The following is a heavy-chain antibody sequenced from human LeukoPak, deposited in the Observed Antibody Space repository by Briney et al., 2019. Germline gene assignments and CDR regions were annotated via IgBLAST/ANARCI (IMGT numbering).Heavy chain of an antibody. Sequence: ASVKVSCKASGGTFSSYAISWVRQAPGQGLEWMGRIIPIFGTANYAQKFQGRVTITADESTSTAYMELSSLRSEDTAVYYCARDLLIVGATTRAFDIWGQGTMVTVSS. CDR1: GGTFSSYA. CDR3: ARDLLIVGATTRAFDI. D-gene: IGHD1-26*01. CDR2: IIPIFGTA. V-gene: IGHV1-69*15. J-gene: IGHJ3*02.